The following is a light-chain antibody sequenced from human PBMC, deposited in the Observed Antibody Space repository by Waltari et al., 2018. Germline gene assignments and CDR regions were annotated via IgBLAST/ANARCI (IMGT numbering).Light chain of an antibody. Sequence: QSVLTPPPSVSGAPGPRVTLPCTGNTPHLGAAYAAPSYQQLPGTAPHLLIHGNSNRPSGVPDRFSGSKSGTSASLAITGLQAEDEADYYCQSYDSSLSGWVFGGGTKLTVL. CDR2: GNS. CDR1: TPHLGAAYA. CDR3: QSYDSSLSGWV. J-gene: IGLJ3*02. V-gene: IGLV1-40*01.